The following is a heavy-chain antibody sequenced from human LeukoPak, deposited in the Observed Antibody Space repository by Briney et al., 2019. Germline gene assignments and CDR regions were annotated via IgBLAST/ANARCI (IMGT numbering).Heavy chain of an antibody. CDR3: ARAKQLVAYYYYGMDV. J-gene: IGHJ6*02. D-gene: IGHD6-6*01. V-gene: IGHV1-69*01. Sequence: SVKVSCKASGGTFSSYAISWVRQAPGQGLEWMGGIIPIFGTANYAQKFQGRVTITADESTSTAYMELSSPRSEDTAVYYCARAKQLVAYYYYGMDVWGQGTTVTVSS. CDR2: IIPIFGTA. CDR1: GGTFSSYA.